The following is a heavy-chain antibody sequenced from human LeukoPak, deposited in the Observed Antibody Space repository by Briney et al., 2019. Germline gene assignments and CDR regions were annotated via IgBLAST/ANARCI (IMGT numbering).Heavy chain of an antibody. CDR1: GFTFRNYA. V-gene: IGHV3-30-3*01. CDR2: ISYDGTNK. Sequence: GGSLRLSCAASGFTFRNYAMHWVRQAPGKGLEWVAVISYDGTNKYYTDSVKGRFTISRDNSKNTLYLQMNSLRAEDTAVYYCARDCCGEWYFFDLWGQGTLVTVSS. CDR3: ARDCCGEWYFFDL. J-gene: IGHJ4*02. D-gene: IGHD3-10*01.